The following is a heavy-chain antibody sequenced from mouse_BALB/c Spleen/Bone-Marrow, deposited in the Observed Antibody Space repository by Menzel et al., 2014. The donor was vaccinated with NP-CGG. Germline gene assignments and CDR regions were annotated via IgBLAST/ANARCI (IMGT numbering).Heavy chain of an antibody. CDR2: ITPYNDDT. Sequence: EVQLQQSGPELVKPGASVKMSCKASGYTFTSYLIHWVKQKPGQGLEWIEYITPYNDDTKYNEKFKGKATLTSDKSSSTAYMELSSLTSEDSAVYYCARWGGTPYFDYWGQGTTLTVSS. D-gene: IGHD4-1*01. V-gene: IGHV1-14*01. CDR3: ARWGGTPYFDY. CDR1: GYTFTSYL. J-gene: IGHJ2*01.